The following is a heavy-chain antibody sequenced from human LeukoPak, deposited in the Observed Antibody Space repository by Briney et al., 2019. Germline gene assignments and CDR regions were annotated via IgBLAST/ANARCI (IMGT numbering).Heavy chain of an antibody. V-gene: IGHV4-4*07. D-gene: IGHD1-26*01. CDR1: GGSISSYY. Sequence: PSETLSLTCTVSGGSISSYYWRWIRQPAGKGLEWVGRIYTSGSTNYNPSLKSRVTMSVDTSKNQFSLKLSSVTAADTAVYYCARVGGSYSYYYYMDVWGKGTTVTVSS. CDR2: IYTSGST. J-gene: IGHJ6*03. CDR3: ARVGGSYSYYYYMDV.